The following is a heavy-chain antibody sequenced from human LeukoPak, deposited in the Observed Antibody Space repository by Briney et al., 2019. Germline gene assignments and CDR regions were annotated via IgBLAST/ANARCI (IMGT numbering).Heavy chain of an antibody. J-gene: IGHJ4*02. CDR2: ISAYNGNT. V-gene: IGHV1-18*04. D-gene: IGHD2-2*01. Sequence: ASVKVSCKASGYTFTSYGISWVRQAPGQGLEWMGWISAYNGNTNYAQKLQGRVTMTTDTSTSTAYMELRSLRSDDTAVYYCARSLPQPAAIGDLGYWGQGTLVTVSS. CDR3: ARSLPQPAAIGDLGY. CDR1: GYTFTSYG.